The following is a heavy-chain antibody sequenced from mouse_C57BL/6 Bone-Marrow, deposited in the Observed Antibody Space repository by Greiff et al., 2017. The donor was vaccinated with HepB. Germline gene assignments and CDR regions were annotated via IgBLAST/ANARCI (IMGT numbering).Heavy chain of an antibody. V-gene: IGHV1-61*01. CDR3: ARSAARSGGYAMDY. CDR1: GYTFTSYW. J-gene: IGHJ4*01. CDR2: IYSSDSET. Sequence: QVHVKQPGAELVRPGSSVKLSCKASGYTFTSYWMDWVKQRPGQGLEWIGNIYSSDSETHYNQKFKDKATLTVDKSSSTAYMQLSSLTSEDSAVYYCARSAARSGGYAMDYWGQGTSVTVSS. D-gene: IGHD1-1*02.